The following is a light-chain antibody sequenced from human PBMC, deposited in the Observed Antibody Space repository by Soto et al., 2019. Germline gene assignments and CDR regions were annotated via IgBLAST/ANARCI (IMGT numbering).Light chain of an antibody. Sequence: QSALTQPRSVSGSPGQSVTISCTGTSSDVGGYNYVSWYQQHPGKVPKLIIYDVTKRPSGVPDRFSGSKSGNTASLTISGLQAEDEADYYCCSYGGSYNVIFGGGTKVTVL. CDR2: DVT. CDR3: CSYGGSYNVI. CDR1: SSDVGGYNY. V-gene: IGLV2-11*01. J-gene: IGLJ2*01.